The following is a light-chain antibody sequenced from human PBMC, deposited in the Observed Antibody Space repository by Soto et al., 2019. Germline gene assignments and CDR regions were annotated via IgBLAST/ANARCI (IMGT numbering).Light chain of an antibody. V-gene: IGKV1-8*01. Sequence: AIRMTQSPSSFSASTGDRVTITCRASQGISSYLAWYQQKPGKAPKLLIYAASTLQSGVPSRFSGSGSGKAFTLTISCLQSEDFATYYCQQYYSYPWTFGQGTKVEIK. CDR2: AAS. CDR3: QQYYSYPWT. CDR1: QGISSY. J-gene: IGKJ1*01.